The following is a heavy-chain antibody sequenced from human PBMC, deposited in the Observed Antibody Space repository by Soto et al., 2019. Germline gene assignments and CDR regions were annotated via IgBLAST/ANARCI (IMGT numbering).Heavy chain of an antibody. CDR2: ISSSSSYI. CDR3: ARGRIAAAGSFDY. CDR1: GFTFSSYS. Sequence: GGSLRLSCAASGFTFSSYSMNWVRQAPGKGLEWVSSISSSSSYIYYADSVKGRFTISRDNAKNSLYLQMNSLRAEDTAVYYCARGRIAAAGSFDYWGQGTLVTVSS. J-gene: IGHJ4*02. V-gene: IGHV3-21*01. D-gene: IGHD6-13*01.